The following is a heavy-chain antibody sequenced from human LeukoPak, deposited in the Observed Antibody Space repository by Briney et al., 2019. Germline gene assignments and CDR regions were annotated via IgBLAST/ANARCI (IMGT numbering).Heavy chain of an antibody. CDR3: ARDADYGVYDY. V-gene: IGHV3-53*01. J-gene: IGHJ4*02. CDR1: GFTVSSDY. CDR2: IYSGGST. Sequence: GGSLRLSCAASGFTVSSDYMSWVRQAPGKGLEWVSVIYSGGSTYYVDSVKGRFTISRDNSKNTLYLQMNSLRAEDTAVYYCARDADYGVYDYWGQGTLVTVSS. D-gene: IGHD4-17*01.